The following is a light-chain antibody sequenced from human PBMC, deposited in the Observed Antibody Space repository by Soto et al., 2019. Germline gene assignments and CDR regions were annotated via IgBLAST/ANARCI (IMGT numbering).Light chain of an antibody. V-gene: IGKV1-5*01. J-gene: IGKJ1*01. CDR1: QSIGDS. CDR2: DVS. Sequence: DIQMTQSPSSLSASVGDTVIITCRASQSIGDSLAWYQQKPGKAPYLLISDVSSLERGVPSRFSGSGSGTEFTLTISSMQPDDFATFYGQQYNGYSRTFGQGTKVDI. CDR3: QQYNGYSRT.